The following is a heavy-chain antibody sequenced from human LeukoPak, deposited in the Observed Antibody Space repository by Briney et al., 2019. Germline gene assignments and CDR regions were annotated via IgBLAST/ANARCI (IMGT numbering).Heavy chain of an antibody. V-gene: IGHV3-30*02. CDR1: GFSLSIFG. J-gene: IGHJ5*02. D-gene: IGHD3-3*01. CDR3: PTSVSGSDLWRGP. Sequence: GGSLRLSCAASGFSLSIFGIHWVRQAPGKGLEWVAFIRDDERDKLYADSVKGRFTISRDNSKNTLHLQMNSLRDEDTALYYCPTSVSGSDLWRGPWGQGTLVTVSS. CDR2: IRDDERDK.